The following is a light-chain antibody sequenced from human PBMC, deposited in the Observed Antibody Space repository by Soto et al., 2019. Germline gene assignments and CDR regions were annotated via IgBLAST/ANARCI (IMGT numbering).Light chain of an antibody. V-gene: IGLV2-23*01. CDR1: SSDVGSYNL. J-gene: IGLJ2*01. CDR2: EGT. CDR3: CSYAGSDTML. Sequence: QSVLTQPASVSGSPGQSITISCTGTSSDVGSYNLVSWFQQHPGEAPKLMIYEGTKRPSGVSNRFSGSKSGNTASLTISGHQAEDEAHYYCCSYAGSDTMLFGGGTQLTVL.